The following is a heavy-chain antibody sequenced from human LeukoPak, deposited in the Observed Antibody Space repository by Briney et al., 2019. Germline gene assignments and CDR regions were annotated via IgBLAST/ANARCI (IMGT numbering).Heavy chain of an antibody. J-gene: IGHJ4*02. D-gene: IGHD3-3*01. CDR3: ARLGAGPTYYDFWSGYSSFYFDY. Sequence: SETLSLTCTVSGGSTSSSNFYWGWIRQPPGMGLAWIGGIHYSGNTYYNPSLKSRVTISIDTSKNQFSLKLSSVTAADTAVYYCARLGAGPTYYDFWSGYSSFYFDYWGQGTLVTVSS. V-gene: IGHV4-39*01. CDR2: IHYSGNT. CDR1: GGSTSSSNFY.